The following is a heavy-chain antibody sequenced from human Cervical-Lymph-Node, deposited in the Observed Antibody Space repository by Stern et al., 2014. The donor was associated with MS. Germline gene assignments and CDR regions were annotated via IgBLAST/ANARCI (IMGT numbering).Heavy chain of an antibody. CDR1: GDSIVNGSHY. V-gene: IGHV4-31*01. CDR3: ARDSGYPDY. D-gene: IGHD3-22*01. CDR2: SAHTGST. J-gene: IGHJ4*02. Sequence: QVQLQESGPGLVKPSQSLSLTCTVSGDSIVNGSHYWSWIRQHTGKGLECSWYSAHTGSTNYNPSLKSLFTLSIYTSKIQFSLNLISVTGADTAVYYCARDSGYPDYWGQGTLVTVSS.